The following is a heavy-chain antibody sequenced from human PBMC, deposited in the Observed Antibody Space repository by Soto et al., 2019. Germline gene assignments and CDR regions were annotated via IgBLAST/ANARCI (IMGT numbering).Heavy chain of an antibody. CDR3: TWMNTETTMGY. CDR2: IKSKGNGGTT. V-gene: IGHV3-15*05. D-gene: IGHD4-17*01. J-gene: IGHJ4*02. CDR1: GIIFRDAW. Sequence: GGSLRLSCAVSGIIFRDAWMSWVRQAPGRGLEWVGRIKSKGNGGTTDYAAAVQGRFTISRDDSANTMYLQMNSLKIDDTALYSCTWMNTETTMGYWGQGPWSPSP.